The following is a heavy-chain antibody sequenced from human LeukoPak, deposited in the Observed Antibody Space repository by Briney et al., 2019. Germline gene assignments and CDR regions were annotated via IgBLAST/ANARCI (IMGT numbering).Heavy chain of an antibody. J-gene: IGHJ4*02. CDR1: GYTFTRYH. V-gene: IGHV1-46*01. CDR3: AREAILGVVREYYFDH. D-gene: IGHD3-3*01. CDR2: INPSGGPT. Sequence: GASVTVSCKASGYTFTRYHIHWVRQAPGQGLEWMGVINPSGGPTTYARKFQGRVTLTRDTSTTTVYMEVNSLRSDDTAVYYCAREAILGVVREYYFDHWGQGPLVTVS.